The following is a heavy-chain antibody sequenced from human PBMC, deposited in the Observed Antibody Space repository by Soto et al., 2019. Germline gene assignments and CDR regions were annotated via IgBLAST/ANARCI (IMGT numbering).Heavy chain of an antibody. CDR3: AKLFGSFTVTDTAFDY. Sequence: PSETLSLTCTVSGGSISGSSYFWGWIRQPPGKGLEWVGSIYYSGSTYYNPSLKSRVTISVDTSKNQFSLSLSSVTAADTAVYYCAKLFGSFTVTDTAFDYWGQGTMVT. V-gene: IGHV4-39*01. CDR2: IYYSGST. CDR1: GGSISGSSYF. D-gene: IGHD4-17*01. J-gene: IGHJ3*01.